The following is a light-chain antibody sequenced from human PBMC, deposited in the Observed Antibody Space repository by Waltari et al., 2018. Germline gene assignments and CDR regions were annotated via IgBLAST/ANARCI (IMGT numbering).Light chain of an antibody. CDR2: NNN. V-gene: IGLV1-44*01. CDR3: SAWDDSLNAWV. CDR1: SSNIGSNY. J-gene: IGLJ3*02. Sequence: QSVLTQPPSASGTPGQRVTISCLGSSSNIGSNYVTWYQQPSGTAPKLLIYNNNQRPSGVPDRFSGSKSGTSASLAISGLQSADEADYYCSAWDDSLNAWVFGGGARLTVL.